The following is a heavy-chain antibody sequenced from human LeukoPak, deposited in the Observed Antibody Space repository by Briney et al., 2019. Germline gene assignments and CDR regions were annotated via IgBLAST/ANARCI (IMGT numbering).Heavy chain of an antibody. CDR3: EARRVYSYGLLDY. V-gene: IGHV4-59*01. CDR1: GGSISSYY. CDR2: IYYSGST. Sequence: SETLSLTCTVSGGSISSYYWSWIRQPPGKGLEWIGYIYYSGSTNYNPSLKSRVTISVDTSKNQFSLKLSSVTAADTAVYYCEARRVYSYGLLDYWGQGTLVTGSS. J-gene: IGHJ4*01. D-gene: IGHD5-18*01.